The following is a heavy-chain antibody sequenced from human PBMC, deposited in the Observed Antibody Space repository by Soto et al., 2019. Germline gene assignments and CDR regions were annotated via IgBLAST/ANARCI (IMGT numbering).Heavy chain of an antibody. CDR2: ISGSGIST. CDR1: GFTFSSYA. D-gene: IGHD5-18*01. V-gene: IGHV3-23*01. J-gene: IGHJ3*02. CDR3: AKDRGYTYGYDAFDI. Sequence: EVQLLESGGGLVQPGGSLRLSCAASGFTFSSYAMSWVRQAPGKGLEWVSGISGSGISTYNADSVKGWFTISRDNSKNTLYLQMNSLRAEDTAVYYCAKDRGYTYGYDAFDIWGQGTMVTVSS.